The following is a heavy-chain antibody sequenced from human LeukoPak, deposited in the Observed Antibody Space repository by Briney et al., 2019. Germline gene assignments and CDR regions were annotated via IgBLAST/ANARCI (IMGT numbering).Heavy chain of an antibody. J-gene: IGHJ3*02. CDR3: AKAGWCGELHDAFDI. CDR1: GFTFSSYA. D-gene: IGHD3-10*01. CDR2: ISGSGGST. V-gene: IGHV3-23*01. Sequence: GGSLRLSCAASGFTFSSYAMSWVRQAPGKGLEWVLAISGSGGSTYYADSVKGRFTISRDNSKNTLYLQMNSLRAEDAAVYYCAKAGWCGELHDAFDIWGQGTMVTVSS.